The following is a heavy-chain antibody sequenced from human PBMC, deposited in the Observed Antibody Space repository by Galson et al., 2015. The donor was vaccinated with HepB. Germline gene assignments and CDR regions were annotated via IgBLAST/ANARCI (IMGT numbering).Heavy chain of an antibody. CDR3: ASRVPSGASFDN. CDR1: GFRFSSYT. CDR2: INSVATYI. D-gene: IGHD3-10*01. V-gene: IGHV3-21*06. Sequence: SLRLSCAASGFRFSSYTMNWVRQAPGKGLEWVSSINSVATYINYADSLQGRFTISRDNAKNLVFLQMDSLRAEDTAVYYCASRVPSGASFDNWGPGTLVTVPS. J-gene: IGHJ4*02.